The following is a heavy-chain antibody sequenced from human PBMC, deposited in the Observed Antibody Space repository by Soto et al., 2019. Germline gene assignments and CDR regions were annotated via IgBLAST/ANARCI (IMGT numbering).Heavy chain of an antibody. Sequence: QVQLVESGGGVVQPGRSLRLSCAASEFTFSSYGMHWVRQAPGKGLEWVAVISYDGSNKYYADSVKGRFTISRDNSKNTLYLQMNSLRAEDTAVYYCAKDGAVAATGYYYYGMDVWGQGTTVTVSS. D-gene: IGHD6-19*01. CDR1: EFTFSSYG. CDR3: AKDGAVAATGYYYYGMDV. J-gene: IGHJ6*02. CDR2: ISYDGSNK. V-gene: IGHV3-30*18.